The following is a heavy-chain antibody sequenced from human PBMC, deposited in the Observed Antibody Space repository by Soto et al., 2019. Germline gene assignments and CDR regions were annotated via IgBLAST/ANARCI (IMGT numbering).Heavy chain of an antibody. CDR3: ARAGSLYDFWSGYYPVFDY. CDR2: ISSSSSTI. V-gene: IGHV3-48*02. CDR1: GFTFSSYS. J-gene: IGHJ4*02. Sequence: PGGSLRLSCAASGFTFSSYSMNWVHQAPGKGLEWVSYISSSSSTIYYADSVKGRFTISRDNAKNSLYLQMNSLRDEDTAVYYCARAGSLYDFWSGYYPVFDYWGQGTLVTVSS. D-gene: IGHD3-3*01.